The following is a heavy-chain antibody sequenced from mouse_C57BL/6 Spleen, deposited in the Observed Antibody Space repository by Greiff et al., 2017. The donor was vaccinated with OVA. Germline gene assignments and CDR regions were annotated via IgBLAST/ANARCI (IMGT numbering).Heavy chain of an antibody. V-gene: IGHV10-3*01. D-gene: IGHD1-1*01. J-gene: IGHJ2*01. CDR1: GFTFNTYA. CDR3: GREDYYCASSYYDY. Sequence: EVQLVESGGGLVQPKGSLKLSCAASGFTFNTYAMHWVRQAPGKGLEWVACISSKSSYFASYYADSVKDRFSISKDDSQSMLYLRMINLKAEDTAMYYCGREDYYCASSYYDYWGQGTTLTVAS. CDR2: ISSKSSYFAS.